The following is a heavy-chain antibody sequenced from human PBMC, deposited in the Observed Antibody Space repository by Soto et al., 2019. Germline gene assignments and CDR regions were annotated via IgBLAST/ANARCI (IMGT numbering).Heavy chain of an antibody. V-gene: IGHV1-3*05. CDR3: ARSIVVVTALDY. CDR1: GYTFTSYA. D-gene: IGHD2-21*02. CDR2: INAGNVNT. Sequence: QVQLVQSGAEEKKPGASVKVSCKASGYTFTSYAMHWVRQAPGQRLEWMGWINAGNVNTKYSQKFHGKVTITRDTSASTAYMELSSLTSAGTAVYYCARSIVVVTALDYWGQGALVTVSS. J-gene: IGHJ4*02.